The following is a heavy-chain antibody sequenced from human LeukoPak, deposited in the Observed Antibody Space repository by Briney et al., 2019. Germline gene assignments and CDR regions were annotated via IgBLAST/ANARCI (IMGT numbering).Heavy chain of an antibody. J-gene: IGHJ4*02. V-gene: IGHV3-21*06. D-gene: IGHD3-22*01. CDR1: GFTFSTSA. CDR2: INPRSNFI. CDR3: ATSGRPQDSSGYYYYAY. Sequence: GESLRLSCSASGFTFSTSAMSWVRQAPGKALEWVSSINPRSNFIDYAGSVRGRFTISRDNAGNSLYLQMNSLRAEDTAVYYCATSGRPQDSSGYYYYAYWGQGTLVTVSS.